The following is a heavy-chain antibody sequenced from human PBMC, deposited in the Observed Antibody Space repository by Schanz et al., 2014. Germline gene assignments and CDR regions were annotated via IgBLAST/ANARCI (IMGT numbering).Heavy chain of an antibody. V-gene: IGHV3-30*06. Sequence: QVQLVESGGGVVQPGRSLRLSCAASGFIFSSYGLHWVRQAPGKGLEWVAVISYDGRNKYYADSVKGRFTISRDNSKNTLYLQMNSLRAEDTAVYYCARANYRRKINFDYWGRGTLVTVSS. CDR2: ISYDGRNK. D-gene: IGHD3-10*01. CDR1: GFIFSSYG. J-gene: IGHJ4*02. CDR3: ARANYRRKINFDY.